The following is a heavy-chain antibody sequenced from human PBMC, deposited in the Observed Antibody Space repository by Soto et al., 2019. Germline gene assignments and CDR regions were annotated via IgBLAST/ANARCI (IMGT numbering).Heavy chain of an antibody. V-gene: IGHV3-73*02. Sequence: EVQLVESGGGLVQPGGSLKLSCAASGLTFSASAMHWVRQAPGKGLEWVGRIRNKVDSYQTVYAAPVNGRFTISRDDSKNMAYLQINSLTTEDTAVYYCCRHDARWGSCDYWGQGTRVTVSS. CDR3: CRHDARWGSCDY. CDR2: IRNKVDSYQT. CDR1: GLTFSASA. J-gene: IGHJ4*02. D-gene: IGHD2-21*01.